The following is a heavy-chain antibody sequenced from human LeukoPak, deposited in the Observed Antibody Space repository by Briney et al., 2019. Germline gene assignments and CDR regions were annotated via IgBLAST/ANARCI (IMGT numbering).Heavy chain of an antibody. CDR3: AKPQHPFGELLSVY. CDR2: ISGSGGST. J-gene: IGHJ4*02. D-gene: IGHD3-10*01. V-gene: IGHV3-23*01. Sequence: GGSLRPSCAASGFTFSSYAMSWVRQAPWKGLEWVSAISGSGGSTYYADSVKGRFTISRDNSKNTLYLQMNSLRAEDMAVYYCAKPQHPFGELLSVYWGQGTLVTVSS. CDR1: GFTFSSYA.